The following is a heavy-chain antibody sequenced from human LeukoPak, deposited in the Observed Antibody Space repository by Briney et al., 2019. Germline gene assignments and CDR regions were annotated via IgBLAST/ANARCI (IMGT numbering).Heavy chain of an antibody. CDR1: GGSISSYY. V-gene: IGHV4-59*05. Sequence: PSETLSLTCTASGGSISSYYWCWIRQPPGKGLEWIGSIYYSGSTYYNPSLKSRVTISVDTSKNQFSLKLSSVTAADTAVYYCARTVQDIVATNWFDPWGQGTLVTVSS. CDR2: IYYSGST. CDR3: ARTVQDIVATNWFDP. D-gene: IGHD5-12*01. J-gene: IGHJ5*02.